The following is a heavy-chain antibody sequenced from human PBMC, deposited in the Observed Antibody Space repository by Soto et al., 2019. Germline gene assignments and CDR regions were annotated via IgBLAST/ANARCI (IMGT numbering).Heavy chain of an antibody. Sequence: PSETLSLTCTVSGGSISSYYWSWIRQPPGKGLEWIGYIYYSGSTNYNPSLKSRVTISVDTSKNQFSLKLSSVTAADTAVYYCARASTVTTRYGMDVWGQGTTVTVSS. V-gene: IGHV4-59*01. CDR2: IYYSGST. CDR1: GGSISSYY. CDR3: ARASTVTTRYGMDV. J-gene: IGHJ6*02. D-gene: IGHD4-17*01.